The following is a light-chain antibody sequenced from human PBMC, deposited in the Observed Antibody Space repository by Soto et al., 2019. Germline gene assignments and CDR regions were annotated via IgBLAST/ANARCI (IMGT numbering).Light chain of an antibody. CDR3: SSHTSGSTRV. J-gene: IGLJ1*01. CDR2: EVT. Sequence: QSALTQPASVSGSPGQSIALSCTGTSSDVGGYDYVSWYQQHPDKAPKLMIYEVTKRPSGVSNRFSGSKSGNTASLTISGLQPEDEADYYCSSHTSGSTRVFGSGTKVTVL. V-gene: IGLV2-14*01. CDR1: SSDVGGYDY.